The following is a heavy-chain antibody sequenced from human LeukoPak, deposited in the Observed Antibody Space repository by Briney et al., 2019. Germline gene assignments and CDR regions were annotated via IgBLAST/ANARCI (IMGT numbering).Heavy chain of an antibody. CDR3: TRYNNDHFDY. V-gene: IGHV3-33*01. Sequence: GRSLRLSCAGSGFTFGAYGMHWFRQTPGKGLEWVAVIAYDGSRAFYADSVKGRFTISRDNSKNTMSVQMDDVRAEDTAVYYCTRYNNDHFDYWGRGTLVTVSS. CDR2: IAYDGSRA. J-gene: IGHJ4*02. CDR1: GFTFGAYG. D-gene: IGHD1-14*01.